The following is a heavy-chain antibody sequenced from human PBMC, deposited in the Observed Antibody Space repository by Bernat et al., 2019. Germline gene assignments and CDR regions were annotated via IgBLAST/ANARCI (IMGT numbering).Heavy chain of an antibody. V-gene: IGHV1-24*01. J-gene: IGHJ4*02. D-gene: IGHD3-10*01. CDR1: GDTVTDLS. CDR3: AIFGGNFDF. CDR2: FDPEDGER. Sequence: HVQLVQSGAEVKKPGASVKVSCKVSGDTVTDLSIHWVRQAPGKGLQCVGGFDPEDGERFYAQKFQGRVTLTEDTSTDTAYMELTNLTSEDTAVYYCAIFGGNFDFWGQGTLVTVSS.